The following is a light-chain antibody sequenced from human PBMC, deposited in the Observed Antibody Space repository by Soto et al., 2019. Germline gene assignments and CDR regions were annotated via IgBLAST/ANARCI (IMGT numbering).Light chain of an antibody. CDR1: TSDVGGYNS. CDR3: SSYTSSSALDV. CDR2: EVS. J-gene: IGLJ1*01. V-gene: IGLV2-14*01. Sequence: QSALTQPASLSGSPGQSITISCTGTTSDVGGYNSVSWYQQHPGKAPTLIIYEVSNRPSGVSNRFSGSKSGNTASLTISGLQAEDEADYYCSSYTSSSALDVFGTGTKVTVL.